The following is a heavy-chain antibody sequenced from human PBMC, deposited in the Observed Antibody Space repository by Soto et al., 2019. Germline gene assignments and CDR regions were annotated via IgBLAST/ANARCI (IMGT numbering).Heavy chain of an antibody. CDR1: EFTVSSNY. D-gene: IGHD3-3*01. J-gene: IGHJ6*02. CDR3: ARSSPPVLRFLEWLNDGMDV. Sequence: GGSLRLSCAASEFTVSSNYMSWVRQAPGKGLEWVSVIYSGGSTYYADSVKGRFTISRDNSKNTLYLQMNSLRAEDTAVYYCARSSPPVLRFLEWLNDGMDVWGQGTTVTVSS. V-gene: IGHV3-53*01. CDR2: IYSGGST.